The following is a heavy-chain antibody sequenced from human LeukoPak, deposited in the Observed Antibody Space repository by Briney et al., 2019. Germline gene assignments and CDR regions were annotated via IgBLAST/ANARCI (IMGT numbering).Heavy chain of an antibody. D-gene: IGHD6-6*01. J-gene: IGHJ4*02. CDR1: GESFSGYY. CDR2: INHSGST. V-gene: IGHV4-34*01. Sequence: PSETLSLTCAVYGESFSGYYWSWIRQPPGKGLEWIGEINHSGSTNYNPSLKSRVTISVDTSKNQFSLKLSSVTAADTAVYYCARARARPGGSDYWGQGTLVTVSS. CDR3: ARARARPGGSDY.